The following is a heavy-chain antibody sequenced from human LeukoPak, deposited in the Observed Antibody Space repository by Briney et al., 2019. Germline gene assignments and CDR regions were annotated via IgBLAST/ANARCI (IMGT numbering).Heavy chain of an antibody. CDR2: INPSGGST. V-gene: IGHV1-46*01. D-gene: IGHD3-22*01. CDR3: ARDSPAITMIVVVGFERVY. CDR1: GYTFTSYY. Sequence: ASVKVSCKASGYTFTSYYMHWVRQAPGQGLEWMGIINPSGGSTSYAQKFQGRVTMTRDMSTSTAYMELRSLRSDDTAVYYCARDSPAITMIVVVGFERVYWGQGTLVTVSS. J-gene: IGHJ4*02.